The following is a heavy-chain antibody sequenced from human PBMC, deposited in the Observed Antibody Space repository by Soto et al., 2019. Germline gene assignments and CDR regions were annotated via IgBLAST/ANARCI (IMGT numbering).Heavy chain of an antibody. Sequence: GGSLRLSCAASGFTFSSYSMNWVRQAPGKGLEWVSYISSSSSTIYYADSVKGRFTISRDNAKNSLYLQMNSLRDEDTAVYYCAGEDSLVSGYDSQFDYWGQGTLVTVSS. D-gene: IGHD5-12*01. CDR1: GFTFSSYS. V-gene: IGHV3-48*02. CDR3: AGEDSLVSGYDSQFDY. CDR2: ISSSSSTI. J-gene: IGHJ4*02.